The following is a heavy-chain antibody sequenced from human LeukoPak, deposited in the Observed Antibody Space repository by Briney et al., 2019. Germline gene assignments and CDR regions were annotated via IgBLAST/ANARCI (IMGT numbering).Heavy chain of an antibody. CDR3: TTYGSGRKFDY. CDR1: GFSFSDAW. Sequence: GGSHRLSCAVSGFSFSDAWMSWVRQTPGKGLEWVGRIESKTDGGTTDYAALVKGRFTISRDDSTNTLYLQMNSLKSEDTAVYYCTTYGSGRKFDYWGQGILVTVSS. CDR2: IESKTDGGTT. J-gene: IGHJ4*02. D-gene: IGHD3-10*01. V-gene: IGHV3-15*04.